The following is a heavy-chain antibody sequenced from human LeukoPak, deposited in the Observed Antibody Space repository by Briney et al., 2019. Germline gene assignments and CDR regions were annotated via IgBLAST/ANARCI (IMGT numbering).Heavy chain of an antibody. CDR1: GGSISSSSYY. CDR2: IYYSGST. J-gene: IGHJ6*02. Sequence: SETLSLTCTVSGGSISSSSYYWGWIRQPPGKGLEWIGSIYYSGSTYYNPSLKSRVTISVDTSKNQFPLKLSSVTAADTAVYYCARHGDRANYYYYGMDVWGQGTTVTVSS. CDR3: ARHGDRANYYYYGMDV. D-gene: IGHD2-21*01. V-gene: IGHV4-39*01.